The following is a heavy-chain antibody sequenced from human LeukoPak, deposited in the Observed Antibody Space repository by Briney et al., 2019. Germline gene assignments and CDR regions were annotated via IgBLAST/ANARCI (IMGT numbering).Heavy chain of an antibody. CDR1: GYTFTGYY. CDR3: ARGGSSGWYSRLDYYYYMDV. J-gene: IGHJ6*03. D-gene: IGHD6-19*01. CDR2: INPNSGGT. V-gene: IGHV1-2*02. Sequence: ASVKVSCKASGYTFTGYYMHWVRQAPGQGLEWMGWINPNSGGTNYAQRFQGRVTMTRDTSISTAYMELSRLRSDDTAVYYCARGGSSGWYSRLDYYYYMDVWGKGTTVTVSS.